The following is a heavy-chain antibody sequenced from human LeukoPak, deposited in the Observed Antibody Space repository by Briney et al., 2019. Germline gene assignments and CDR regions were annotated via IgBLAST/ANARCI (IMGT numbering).Heavy chain of an antibody. CDR2: ISYDGSNK. V-gene: IGHV3-30-3*01. J-gene: IGHJ5*02. Sequence: GRSLRLSCAASGFTFSSYAMHWVRQAPGKGLEWVAVISYDGSNKYYADSVKGRFTISRDNSKNTLYLQMNSLRAEDTALYYCAKDLFPSLLWSYNWFDPWGQGTLVTVSS. CDR1: GFTFSSYA. CDR3: AKDLFPSLLWSYNWFDP. D-gene: IGHD3-10*01.